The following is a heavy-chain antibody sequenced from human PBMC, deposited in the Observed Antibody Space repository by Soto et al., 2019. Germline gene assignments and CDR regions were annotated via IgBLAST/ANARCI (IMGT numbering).Heavy chain of an antibody. CDR1: GFTFSSYA. D-gene: IGHD4-4*01. Sequence: GGSLRLSCAASGFTFSSYAMHWVRQAPGKGLEWVAVISYDGSNKYYADSVKGRFTISRGNSKNTLYLQMNSLRAEDTAVYYCASLAVTTEADGMDVWGQGTTVTVSS. CDR3: ASLAVTTEADGMDV. V-gene: IGHV3-30-3*01. CDR2: ISYDGSNK. J-gene: IGHJ6*02.